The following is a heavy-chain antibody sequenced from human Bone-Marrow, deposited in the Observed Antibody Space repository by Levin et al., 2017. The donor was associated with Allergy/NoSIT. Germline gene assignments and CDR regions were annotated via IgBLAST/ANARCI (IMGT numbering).Heavy chain of an antibody. CDR3: ARRSSGLGWFDP. Sequence: SETLSLTCTVSGGSISSSSYYWGWIRQPPGKGLEWIGSIYYSGSTYYNPSLKSRVTISVDTSKNQFSLKLSSVTAADTAVYYCARRSSGLGWFDPWGQGTLVTVSS. J-gene: IGHJ5*02. V-gene: IGHV4-39*01. D-gene: IGHD6-19*01. CDR1: GGSISSSSYY. CDR2: IYYSGST.